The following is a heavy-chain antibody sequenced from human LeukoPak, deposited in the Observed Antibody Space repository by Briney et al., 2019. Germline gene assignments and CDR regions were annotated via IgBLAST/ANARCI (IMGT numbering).Heavy chain of an antibody. V-gene: IGHV4-38-2*02. Sequence: SETLSLTCTVSGYSISSGYYWGWIRQPPGKGLEWIGSISRTGNTYYSPSLKSRVTISVDTSKNQFSLKVSSVTAADTAVYYCARSGYNYGLWYFDYCGQGTLVTVSS. CDR1: GYSISSGYY. J-gene: IGHJ4*02. D-gene: IGHD5-18*01. CDR2: ISRTGNT. CDR3: ARSGYNYGLWYFDY.